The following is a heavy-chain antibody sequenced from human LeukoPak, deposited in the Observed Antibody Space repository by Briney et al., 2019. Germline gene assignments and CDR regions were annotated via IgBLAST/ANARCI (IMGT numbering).Heavy chain of an antibody. Sequence: PGRSLRLSCAASGFTFDDYAMHWVRQAPGKGLEWVSGISWNSGSIGYADSVKGRFTISRDNAKNSLYLQMNSLRAEDTALYYCAKATWSGYERTSFDYWGQGTLVTVSS. V-gene: IGHV3-9*01. CDR2: ISWNSGSI. D-gene: IGHD5-12*01. CDR1: GFTFDDYA. CDR3: AKATWSGYERTSFDY. J-gene: IGHJ4*02.